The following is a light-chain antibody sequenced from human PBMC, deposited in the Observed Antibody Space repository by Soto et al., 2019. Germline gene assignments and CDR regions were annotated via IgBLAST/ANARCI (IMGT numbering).Light chain of an antibody. CDR1: QSISSN. CDR3: QQYGSSFT. Sequence: EILMTQSPATLSVSPGERATLSCRASQSISSNLAWYQQKPGQAPRLLIYGASTRATGIPDRFSGSGSGTDFTLTISRLEPEDFAVYYCQQYGSSFTFGQGTRLEI. J-gene: IGKJ5*01. CDR2: GAS. V-gene: IGKV3-20*01.